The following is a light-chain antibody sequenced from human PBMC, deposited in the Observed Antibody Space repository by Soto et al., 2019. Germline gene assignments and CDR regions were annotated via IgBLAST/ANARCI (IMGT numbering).Light chain of an antibody. Sequence: QSALTQPASVSGSPGQSITISCTGTSSDVGGYNYVTWYQQHPGTAPKLMIYDVSDRPSGVSNRFSGSKSGNTASLTISGLQDEDEADYYCSSYTSSRTYVFGTGTKVTVL. V-gene: IGLV2-14*03. J-gene: IGLJ1*01. CDR1: SSDVGGYNY. CDR2: DVS. CDR3: SSYTSSRTYV.